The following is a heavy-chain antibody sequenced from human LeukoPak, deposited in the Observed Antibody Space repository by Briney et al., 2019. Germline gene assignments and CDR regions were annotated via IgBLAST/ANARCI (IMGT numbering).Heavy chain of an antibody. Sequence: GGSLRPSCAASGFTFSTYAMHWVRQTPGKGLEWVAVISYDGNNKDYADSVKGRFTISRDHSTNTLYLQMNSLRAEDTAVYYCAKKLDGSGWSRNHFDYWGQGTLVTVSS. D-gene: IGHD6-19*01. V-gene: IGHV3-30-3*01. CDR3: AKKLDGSGWSRNHFDY. CDR1: GFTFSTYA. J-gene: IGHJ4*02. CDR2: ISYDGNNK.